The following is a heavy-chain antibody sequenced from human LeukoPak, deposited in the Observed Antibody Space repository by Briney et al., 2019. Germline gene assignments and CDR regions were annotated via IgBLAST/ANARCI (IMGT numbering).Heavy chain of an antibody. Sequence: PGGSLRLSCAASGFTFSSYWMHWVRQAPGKGLVWVSRINSDGSSTSYADSVKGRFTISRDNAKNTLYLQMNSLRAEDTAVYYCARGGYYGSGSYPPFDYWGQGTLVTVSS. CDR1: GFTFSSYW. CDR2: INSDGSST. CDR3: ARGGYYGSGSYPPFDY. J-gene: IGHJ4*02. V-gene: IGHV3-74*01. D-gene: IGHD3-10*01.